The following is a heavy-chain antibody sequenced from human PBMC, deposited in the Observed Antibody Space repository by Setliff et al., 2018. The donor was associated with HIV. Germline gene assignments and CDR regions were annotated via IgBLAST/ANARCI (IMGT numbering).Heavy chain of an antibody. CDR1: GGTFSNYG. J-gene: IGHJ5*02. Sequence: SVKVSCKASGGTFSNYGMSWVRQAPEQGLEWMGGIIPISGTANYAQKFQGRVTITTDESTSTAYMELSGLRSEDTAVYYCARDFGGYCSSMSCPGLFDPWGQGTLVTVSS. V-gene: IGHV1-69*05. CDR2: IIPISGTA. CDR3: ARDFGGYCSSMSCPGLFDP. D-gene: IGHD2-2*01.